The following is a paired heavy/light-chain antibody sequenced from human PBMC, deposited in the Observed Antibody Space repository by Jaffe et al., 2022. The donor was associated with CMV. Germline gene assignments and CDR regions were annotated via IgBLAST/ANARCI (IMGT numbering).Light chain of an antibody. CDR3: QQYGSSLIT. J-gene: IGKJ5*01. V-gene: IGKV3-20*01. CDR2: GAS. CDR1: QSVSSSY. Sequence: EIVLTQSPGTLSLSPGERATLSCRASQSVSSSYLAWYQQKPGQAPRLLIYGASSRATGIPDRFSGSGSGTDFTLTISRLEPEDFALYYCQQYGSSLITFGQGTRLEIK.
Heavy chain of an antibody. V-gene: IGHV3-21*01. Sequence: EVQLVESGGGLVKPGGSLRLSCVASGFTFSSYTMNWVRQAPGKGLEWVSAVSGDTTYITYADSVKGRFSISRDNAKNSLYLQMNSLRAEDTAVYYCARDFYRAIFDYYYGMDVWGQGTTVTVSS. CDR2: VSGDTTYI. CDR1: GFTFSSYT. D-gene: IGHD3-3*02. J-gene: IGHJ6*02. CDR3: ARDFYRAIFDYYYGMDV.